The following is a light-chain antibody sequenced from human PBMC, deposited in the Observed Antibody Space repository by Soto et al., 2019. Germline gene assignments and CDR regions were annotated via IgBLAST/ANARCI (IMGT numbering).Light chain of an antibody. CDR3: QQYGSSPRT. V-gene: IGKV3-20*01. J-gene: IGKJ1*01. CDR2: GAS. Sequence: EFVLTQSPGILSLSPGERATLFCGACQSISSTYLAWYQQKHGQXPRLLIYGASSRATGIPDRFSGSGSGTEFTLTISRLEPEDFAVFDCQQYGSSPRTFGQGTKVDIK. CDR1: QSISSTY.